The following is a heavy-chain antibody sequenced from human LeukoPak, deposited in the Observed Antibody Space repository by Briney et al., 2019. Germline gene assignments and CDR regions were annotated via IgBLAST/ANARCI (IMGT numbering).Heavy chain of an antibody. D-gene: IGHD6-13*01. V-gene: IGHV3-7*03. CDR2: IKGDGSEK. CDR3: AKDRGSSSSWYYFDY. CDR1: GFTSSPYW. Sequence: GGSLRLSCAASGFTSSPYWMTWVRQAPGKGLEWVANIKGDGSEKYYVDSVKGRFTISRDNAKNSLYLQMNSLRAEDTALYYCAKDRGSSSSWYYFDYWGQGTLVTVSS. J-gene: IGHJ4*02.